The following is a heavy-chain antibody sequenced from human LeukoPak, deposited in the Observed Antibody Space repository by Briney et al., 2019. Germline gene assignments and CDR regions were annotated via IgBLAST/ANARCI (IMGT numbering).Heavy chain of an antibody. CDR3: ARELLTNSNHKLGHYMDV. D-gene: IGHD4-11*01. J-gene: IGHJ6*03. CDR1: GFTFSSYS. V-gene: IGHV3-21*01. CDR2: ISSSSSYI. Sequence: PGGSLRLSCAASGFTFSSYSINWVRQAPGKGLEWVSCISSSSSYIYYADSVKGRFTISRENAKNSLYLQMNSLRAEDTAVYYCARELLTNSNHKLGHYMDVWGKGTTVAVSS.